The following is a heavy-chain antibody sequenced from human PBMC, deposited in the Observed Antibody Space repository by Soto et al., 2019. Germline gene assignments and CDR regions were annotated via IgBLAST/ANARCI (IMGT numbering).Heavy chain of an antibody. V-gene: IGHV3-15*01. CDR3: STGGYYPDY. J-gene: IGHJ4*02. CDR1: GFTFSDAW. CDR2: VKSKTHGGTT. D-gene: IGHD3-10*01. Sequence: GGSLRLSCAGSGFTFSDAWMNWVRQAPGKGLEWVGRVKSKTHGGTTDYAAPVKGRFTISRDDSENTVFLQMSSLETEDTATYYCSTGGYYPDYWGQGTLVTVSS.